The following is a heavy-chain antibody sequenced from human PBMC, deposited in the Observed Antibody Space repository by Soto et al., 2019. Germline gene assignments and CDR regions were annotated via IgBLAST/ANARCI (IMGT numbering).Heavy chain of an antibody. CDR1: GFTFNNYA. V-gene: IGHV3-23*01. CDR2: IGGSGSGA. J-gene: IGHJ4*02. Sequence: EVQLLESGGGLVQPGGSLRLSCAASGFTFNNYAMTWVRQAPGEGLEWVSGIGGSGSGAYYADSVKGRFTISRDNSKNTLYLKMNSLRAEDTAVYYCTNLRGGTCYSGIDYWGQRTLVTVSS. D-gene: IGHD2-15*01. CDR3: TNLRGGTCYSGIDY.